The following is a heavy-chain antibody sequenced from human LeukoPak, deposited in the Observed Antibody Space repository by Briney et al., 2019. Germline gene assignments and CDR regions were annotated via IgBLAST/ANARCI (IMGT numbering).Heavy chain of an antibody. CDR1: GGSISSSSYY. D-gene: IGHD3-22*01. J-gene: IGHJ5*02. V-gene: IGHV4-39*01. Sequence: SETLSLTCTVSGGSISSSSYYWGWIRQPPGKGLEWIGSIYYSGSTYYNPSLKSRVTISVDTSKNQFSLKLSSVTAADTAVYYCARSYYYDSSGYFDPWGQGTLVTVSS. CDR2: IYYSGST. CDR3: ARSYYYDSSGYFDP.